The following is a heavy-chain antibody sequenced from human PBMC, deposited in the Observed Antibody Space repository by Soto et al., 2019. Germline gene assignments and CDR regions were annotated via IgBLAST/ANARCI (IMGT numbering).Heavy chain of an antibody. V-gene: IGHV4-59*08. CDR3: ARVYSSGWYTPLFDY. CDR1: GGSISSYY. Sequence: QVQLQESGPGLVKPSETLSLTCTVSGGSISSYYWSWIRQPPGKGLEWIGYIYYSGSTNYNPSLKSRVPISVDTSKNQFSRKLSSVTAADTAVYYCARVYSSGWYTPLFDYWGQGTLVTVSS. CDR2: IYYSGST. J-gene: IGHJ4*02. D-gene: IGHD6-19*01.